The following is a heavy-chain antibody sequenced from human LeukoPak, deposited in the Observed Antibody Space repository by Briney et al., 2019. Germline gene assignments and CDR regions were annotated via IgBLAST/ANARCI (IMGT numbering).Heavy chain of an antibody. CDR3: ATGMVRGVITARMDV. D-gene: IGHD3-10*01. J-gene: IGHJ6*02. V-gene: IGHV1-69*02. CDR1: GYTFTGYY. CDR2: IIPILGIA. Sequence: ASVKVSCKASGYTFTGYYMHWVRQAPGQGLEWMGRIIPILGIANYAQKFQGRVTITADKSTSTAYMELSSLRSEDTAVYYCATGMVRGVITARMDVWGQGTTVTVSS.